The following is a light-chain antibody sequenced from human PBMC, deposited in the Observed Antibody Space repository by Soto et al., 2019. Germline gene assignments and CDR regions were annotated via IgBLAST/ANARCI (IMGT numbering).Light chain of an antibody. CDR1: SSNIGAGYH. CDR2: GNI. J-gene: IGLJ2*01. Sequence: QSVLTQPPSVSGAPGQRVTISCTGSSSNIGAGYHVHWYQQLPGAAPKLLIYGNINRPSGVPDRFSGSKSGTSASLAITGLQAEDEADCYCQSYDTSLSGVVFGGGTKLTVL. V-gene: IGLV1-40*01. CDR3: QSYDTSLSGVV.